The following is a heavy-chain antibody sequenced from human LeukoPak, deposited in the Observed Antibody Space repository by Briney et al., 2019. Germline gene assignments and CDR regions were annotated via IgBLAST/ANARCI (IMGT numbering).Heavy chain of an antibody. CDR1: GFTFSSFA. J-gene: IGHJ4*02. V-gene: IGHV3-30*04. D-gene: IGHD3-10*01. CDR3: ARGDWDYGSGNFGY. Sequence: PGRSLRLSCAASGFTFSSFAVHWVRQAPGKGLEWVAVISYDGSYKYYADSVKGRFTISRDNSKNTLYLEMNRLRSEDTAVYYCARGDWDYGSGNFGYWGQGTLVTVSS. CDR2: ISYDGSYK.